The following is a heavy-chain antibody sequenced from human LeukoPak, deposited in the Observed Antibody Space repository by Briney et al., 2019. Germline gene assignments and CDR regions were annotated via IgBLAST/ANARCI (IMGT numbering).Heavy chain of an antibody. CDR2: ISYDGSNK. CDR3: ARDEVGAFDY. Sequence: GGSLRLSCAASGFTFSSYAMHWVRQAPGKGLEWVAVISYDGSNKYYADSVKGRFTISSDNSKNTLYLQMNSLRAEDTAVYYCARDEVGAFDYWGQGTLVTVSS. J-gene: IGHJ4*02. V-gene: IGHV3-30*04. CDR1: GFTFSSYA. D-gene: IGHD1-26*01.